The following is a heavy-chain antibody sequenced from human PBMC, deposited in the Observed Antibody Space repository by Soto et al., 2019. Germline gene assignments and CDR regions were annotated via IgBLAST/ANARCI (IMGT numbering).Heavy chain of an antibody. J-gene: IGHJ3*02. CDR2: IKSKTDGGTT. Sequence: GESLKISCAASGFTFSNAWMSWVRQAPGKGLEWVGRIKSKTDGGTTDYAAPVKGRFTISRDDSKNTLYLQMNSLKTEDTAVYYCTTGRIFGALDAFDIWGQGTMVTVSS. D-gene: IGHD3-3*01. V-gene: IGHV3-15*01. CDR3: TTGRIFGALDAFDI. CDR1: GFTFSNAW.